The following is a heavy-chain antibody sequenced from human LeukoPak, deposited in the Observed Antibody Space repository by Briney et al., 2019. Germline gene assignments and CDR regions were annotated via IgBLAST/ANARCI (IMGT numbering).Heavy chain of an antibody. J-gene: IGHJ3*01. Sequence: GGSLRLSCAASGFTFSSYGMHWVRQAPGKGLEWVAFIRYDGSNKYYADSVKGRFTISRDNSKNALYLQMNSLRAEDTAVYYCTRGFGEYVWGQGTMVTVSS. CDR2: IRYDGSNK. V-gene: IGHV3-30*02. CDR1: GFTFSSYG. CDR3: TRGFGEYV. D-gene: IGHD3-10*01.